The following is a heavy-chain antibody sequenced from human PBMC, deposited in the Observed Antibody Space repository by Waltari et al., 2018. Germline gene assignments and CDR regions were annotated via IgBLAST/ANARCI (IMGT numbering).Heavy chain of an antibody. Sequence: VQRVQSGAEVKKPGSSVKVACKASGGTFSSYASSWVRQAPGQGRGCMGGVSLVVGTATDTRKFQGRVTITADESTGTAYMELSSLRSEDTAVYYGASHTDYYDSSGYYPGRWLFDIWGQGTMVTVSS. CDR2: VSLVVGTA. J-gene: IGHJ3*02. V-gene: IGHV1-69*13. CDR3: ASHTDYYDSSGYYPGRWLFDI. D-gene: IGHD3-22*01. CDR1: GGTFSSYA.